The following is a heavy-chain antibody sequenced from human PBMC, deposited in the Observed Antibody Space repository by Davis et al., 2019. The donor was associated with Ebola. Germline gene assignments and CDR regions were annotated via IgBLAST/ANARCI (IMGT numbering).Heavy chain of an antibody. D-gene: IGHD4-17*01. CDR3: ARDHGDYGNYYYYDMDV. J-gene: IGHJ6*02. Sequence: PGGSLRLSCAASGFTFSSYAMHWVRQAPGKGLEWVAVISYDGSNKYYADSVKGRFTISRDNSKNTLYLQMNSLRAEDTAVYYCARDHGDYGNYYYYDMDVWGQGTTVTVSS. V-gene: IGHV3-30-3*01. CDR1: GFTFSSYA. CDR2: ISYDGSNK.